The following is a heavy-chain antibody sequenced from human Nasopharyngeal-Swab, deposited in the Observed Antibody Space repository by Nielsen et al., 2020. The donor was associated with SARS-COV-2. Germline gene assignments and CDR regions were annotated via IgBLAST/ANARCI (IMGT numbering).Heavy chain of an antibody. CDR2: ITSSSSTI. CDR1: QFNLTKYN. Sequence: GESLKISCAASQFNLTKYNMHWVRQAPGKGLEWVSYITSSSSTIYYADSVKCRFAISRDNAENALYLQMNSLRDEDTAVYYCTRDGLNGYYDSSGYPLRGGMDVWGQGTTVTVSS. J-gene: IGHJ6*02. CDR3: TRDGLNGYYDSSGYPLRGGMDV. D-gene: IGHD3-22*01. V-gene: IGHV3-48*02.